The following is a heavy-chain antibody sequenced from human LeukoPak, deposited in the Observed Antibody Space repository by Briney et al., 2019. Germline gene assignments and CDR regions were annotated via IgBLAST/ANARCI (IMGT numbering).Heavy chain of an antibody. V-gene: IGHV1-69*13. J-gene: IGHJ4*02. Sequence: GASVKVSCKASGYTFTNYGISWVRQAPGQGLEWMGGIIPIFGTANYAQKFQGRVTITADESTSTAYMELSSLRSEDTAVYYCARGTITTVTDSWGPGTLVTVSS. CDR3: ARGTITTVTDS. CDR1: GYTFTNYG. D-gene: IGHD4-17*01. CDR2: IIPIFGTA.